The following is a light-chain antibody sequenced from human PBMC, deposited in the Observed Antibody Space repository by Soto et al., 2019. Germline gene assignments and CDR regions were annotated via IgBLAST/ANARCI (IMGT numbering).Light chain of an antibody. Sequence: EIVMTQSPATLSVSPGETATLSFRASQIVRSNVAWYQQKPGQAPRLLIYGASTRATAIPPRFSGSRSGTEFTLTITSLQSEDIAVYFCQQYKNWPPLAFGGGTKVDI. J-gene: IGKJ4*01. CDR1: QIVRSN. CDR3: QQYKNWPPLA. V-gene: IGKV3-15*01. CDR2: GAS.